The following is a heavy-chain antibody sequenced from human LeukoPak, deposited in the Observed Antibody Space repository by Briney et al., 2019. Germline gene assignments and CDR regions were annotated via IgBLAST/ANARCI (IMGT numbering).Heavy chain of an antibody. V-gene: IGHV3-7*01. Sequence: GSLRLSCAASGFTFSNFLMGLARQGPEKGLQWVASINRDGSEKHPVDSVKGRFTISRDNAKNSVFLEMSSLRVEDTAVYYCVRDVELWGQGTLVTVSS. CDR3: VRDVEL. CDR1: GFTFSNFL. D-gene: IGHD1-1*01. J-gene: IGHJ4*02. CDR2: INRDGSEK.